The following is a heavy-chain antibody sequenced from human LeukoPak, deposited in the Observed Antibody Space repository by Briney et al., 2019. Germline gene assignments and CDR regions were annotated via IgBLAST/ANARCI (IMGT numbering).Heavy chain of an antibody. Sequence: SETLSLTCTVSGGSISSYYWSWIRQPAGKGLEWIGRIYTSGSTNYNPSLKSRVTMSVDTSKNQFSLKLSSVTAADTAVYYCARVFIAAAGNGIFLIHAFDIWGQGTMVTVSS. J-gene: IGHJ3*02. CDR3: ARVFIAAAGNGIFLIHAFDI. CDR1: GGSISSYY. V-gene: IGHV4-4*07. D-gene: IGHD6-13*01. CDR2: IYTSGST.